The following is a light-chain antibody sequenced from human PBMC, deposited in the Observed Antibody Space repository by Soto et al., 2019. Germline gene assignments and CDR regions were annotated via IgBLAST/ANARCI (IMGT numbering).Light chain of an antibody. V-gene: IGKV1-9*01. CDR3: QQLNSYPLT. CDR1: QGIRSY. J-gene: IGKJ4*01. Sequence: DIQLTQSPSFLSASVGDRVTITCRASQGIRSYLAWYQQKPGKAPKLLIYAASTLQSGVPSRFRGSGSGTEFTLTISNLQPEEVATYYCQQLNSYPLTYGGGTKVEIK. CDR2: AAS.